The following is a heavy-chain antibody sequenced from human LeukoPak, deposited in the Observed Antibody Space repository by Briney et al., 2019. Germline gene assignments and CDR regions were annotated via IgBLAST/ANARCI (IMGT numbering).Heavy chain of an antibody. CDR3: ARDTVLWFGESYDPYNWFDP. CDR2: INSDGSST. CDR1: GFTFSSYW. J-gene: IGHJ5*02. V-gene: IGHV3-74*01. Sequence: PGGSLRLSCAASGFTFSSYWMHWVRQAPGKGLVWVSGINSDGSSTSYADSVKGRFTISRDNAKNTLYLQMNSLRAEDTAVYYCARDTVLWFGESYDPYNWFDPWGQGTLVTVSS. D-gene: IGHD3-10*01.